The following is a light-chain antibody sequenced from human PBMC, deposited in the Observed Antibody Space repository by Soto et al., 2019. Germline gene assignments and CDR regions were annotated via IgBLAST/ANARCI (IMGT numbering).Light chain of an antibody. Sequence: DFQITQCPSSLSASVVGIFTFNLRGSQSISNWLAWQQQKPGKVPKILIYKASSLESGVPSRFSGSGSGTEFTLTISSLQPEDFATYYCQQYNGYRWTFGQGTKVDIK. CDR3: QQYNGYRWT. J-gene: IGKJ1*01. CDR2: KAS. V-gene: IGKV1-5*03. CDR1: QSISNW.